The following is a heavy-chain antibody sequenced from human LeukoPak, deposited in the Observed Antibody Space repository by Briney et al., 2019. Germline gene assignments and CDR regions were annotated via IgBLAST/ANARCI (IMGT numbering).Heavy chain of an antibody. D-gene: IGHD2-2*01. V-gene: IGHV4-4*02. CDR1: GGSVTSTNW. Sequence: SETLSLTCDVSGGSVTSTNWWTWVRQPPGKGLEWIGEVHLDGRTNYNPSLKSRLIMSVDLPENHISLKLTSVTAADTAVYYCARGRWVSSIHGYYFDYWGQGTLVTVSS. CDR3: ARGRWVSSIHGYYFDY. CDR2: VHLDGRT. J-gene: IGHJ4*02.